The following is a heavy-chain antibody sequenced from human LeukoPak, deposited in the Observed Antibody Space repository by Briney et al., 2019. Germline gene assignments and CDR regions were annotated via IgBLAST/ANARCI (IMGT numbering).Heavy chain of an antibody. D-gene: IGHD4-17*01. J-gene: IGHJ6*02. V-gene: IGHV3-21*01. CDR3: ARDQRMATVTDYYYYGMDV. Sequence: GGSLRLSCAASGFTFSSYSMNWVRQAPGKGLEWVSSISSSSSYIYYADSVKGRFTISRDNAKNSLYLQMNSLRAEDTAVYYCARDQRMATVTDYYYYGMDVWGQGTTVTVSS. CDR2: ISSSSSYI. CDR1: GFTFSSYS.